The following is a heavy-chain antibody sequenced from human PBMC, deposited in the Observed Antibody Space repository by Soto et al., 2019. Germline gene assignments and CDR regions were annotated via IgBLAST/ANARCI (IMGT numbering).Heavy chain of an antibody. CDR1: GYSSPNYW. Sequence: GESLKISCKSSGYSSPNYWIAWVRQMPRKGLEWMGIIYPGDSDTRYSPSFQGQVTISADKSISTAYLQWSSLKASDTAMYYCASRAAAHGLDVWGQGTTVTVSS. CDR3: ASRAAAHGLDV. CDR2: IYPGDSDT. D-gene: IGHD6-13*01. V-gene: IGHV5-51*01. J-gene: IGHJ6*02.